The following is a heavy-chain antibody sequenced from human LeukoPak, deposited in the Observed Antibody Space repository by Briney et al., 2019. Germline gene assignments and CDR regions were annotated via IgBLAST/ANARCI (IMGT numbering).Heavy chain of an antibody. V-gene: IGHV3-23*01. J-gene: IGHJ4*02. CDR3: AKDPDYGDYPAGFYFDY. D-gene: IGHD4-17*01. Sequence: PGGSLRLSCAASGFTFSDHYMDWVRQAPGKGLEWVSAISGSGGSTYYADSVKGRFTISRDNSKNTLYLQMNSLRAEDTAVYYCAKDPDYGDYPAGFYFDYWGQGTLVTVSS. CDR2: ISGSGGST. CDR1: GFTFSDHY.